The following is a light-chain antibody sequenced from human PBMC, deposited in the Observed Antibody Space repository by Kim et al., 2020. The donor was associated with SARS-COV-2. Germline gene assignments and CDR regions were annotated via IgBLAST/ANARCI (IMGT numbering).Light chain of an antibody. CDR1: QDIGST. CDR2: DAS. CDR3: QQFHIYPFT. V-gene: IGKV1-13*02. J-gene: IGKJ3*01. Sequence: ESAEDSVTITCRASQDIGSTVAWYQQKPGQPPNLLIFDASTLQTGIPPRFGGRGSGTEFTLTISNLQPEDFATYFCQQFHIYPFTFGPGTKVDIK.